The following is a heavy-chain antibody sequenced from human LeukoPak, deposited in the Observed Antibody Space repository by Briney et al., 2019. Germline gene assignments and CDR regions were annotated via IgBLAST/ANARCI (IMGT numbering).Heavy chain of an antibody. CDR1: GYTFTRYG. CDR2: ISAYNGHT. Sequence: ASVKVSCKASGYTFTRYGISWVRQAPGQRLEWMGWISAYNGHTNYTQKLQGRVTMTTDTSTSTAYMELRSPRSDDTAVYFCVRDGHRLYDYYYYYMDVWGKGTTVTVSS. V-gene: IGHV1-18*01. D-gene: IGHD2-2*02. J-gene: IGHJ6*03. CDR3: VRDGHRLYDYYYYYMDV.